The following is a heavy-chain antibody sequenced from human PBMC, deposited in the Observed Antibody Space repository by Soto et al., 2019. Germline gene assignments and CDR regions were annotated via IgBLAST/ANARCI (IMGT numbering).Heavy chain of an antibody. V-gene: IGHV3-33*01. CDR1: GFTFSSYG. CDR3: ARDQEPYSSSSVAVPVFPHLDY. D-gene: IGHD6-6*01. CDR2: IWYDGSNK. Sequence: GGSLRLSCAASGFTFSSYGMHWVRQAPGKGLEWVAVIWYDGSNKYYADSVKGRFTISRDNSKNTLYLQMNSLRAEDTAVYYCARDQEPYSSSSVAVPVFPHLDYWGQGTLVTVSS. J-gene: IGHJ4*02.